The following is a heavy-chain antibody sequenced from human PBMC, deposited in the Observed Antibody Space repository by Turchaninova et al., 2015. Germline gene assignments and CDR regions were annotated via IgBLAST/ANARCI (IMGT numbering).Heavy chain of an antibody. CDR3: AKGGWEVLDY. D-gene: IGHD6-19*01. V-gene: IGHV1-2*02. Sequence: QVQLVQSGAEVKKPGASVKVSCKASGYTFPGYYVHWVRQAPGQGLGWMGCINPNTGGTNYAQRFQDGVTLTRDTSISTVYMELRRLKSDDTAVYYCAKGGWEVLDYWGQGTLVTVSS. CDR2: INPNTGGT. CDR1: GYTFPGYY. J-gene: IGHJ4*02.